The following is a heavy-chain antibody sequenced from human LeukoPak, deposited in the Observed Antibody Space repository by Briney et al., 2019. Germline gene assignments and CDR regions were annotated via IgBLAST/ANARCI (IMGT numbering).Heavy chain of an antibody. J-gene: IGHJ6*03. CDR2: ISSSSSYI. D-gene: IGHD3-22*01. CDR3: ARRSSGPLYYYYYYMDV. Sequence: GGSLRLSCAASGFTFSSYSMNWVRQAPGKGLEWVSSISSSSSYIYYADSVKGRFTISRDNAKNTLYLQMNSLRAEDTAVYYCARRSSGPLYYYYYYMDVWGKGTTVTVSS. V-gene: IGHV3-21*01. CDR1: GFTFSSYS.